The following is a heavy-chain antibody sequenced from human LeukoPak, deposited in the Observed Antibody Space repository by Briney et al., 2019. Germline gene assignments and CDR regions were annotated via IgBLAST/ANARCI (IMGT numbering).Heavy chain of an antibody. CDR2: INHSGST. J-gene: IGHJ4*02. V-gene: IGHV4-34*01. Sequence: PSETLSLTCAVYGGSFSGCYWSWIRQPPGKGLEWIGEINHSGSTNYNPSLKSRVTISVATSKNQFSLKLSSVTAADTAVYYCARLTECSTSCFFDYWGQGTLVTVSS. CDR1: GGSFSGCY. CDR3: ARLTECSTSCFFDY. D-gene: IGHD2-2*01.